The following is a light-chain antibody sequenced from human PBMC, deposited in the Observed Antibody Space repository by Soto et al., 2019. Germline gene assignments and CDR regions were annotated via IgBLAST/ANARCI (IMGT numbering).Light chain of an antibody. J-gene: IGLJ2*01. Sequence: QSVLTQPRSVSGSPGQSVTVSCTGTSRDVGIYNYVSWYQQRPGTAPKVMIYDVTKRPSGVPDRFSGSKSANTASLTISGLQADDEAAYYCCSYAGNYTLLFGGGTKLTVL. V-gene: IGLV2-11*01. CDR1: SRDVGIYNY. CDR2: DVT. CDR3: CSYAGNYTLL.